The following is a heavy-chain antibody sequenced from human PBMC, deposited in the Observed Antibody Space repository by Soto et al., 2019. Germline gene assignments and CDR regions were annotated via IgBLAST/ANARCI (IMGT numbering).Heavy chain of an antibody. CDR3: ARVGSTATPYYYYYYMDV. CDR2: MNPNSGNT. V-gene: IGHV1-8*01. D-gene: IGHD4-17*01. CDR1: GYTFTSYD. Sequence: ASVKVSCKASGYTFTSYDINWVRRATGQGLGWMGWMNPNSGNTGYAQKFQGRVTMTRNTSISTAYMELSSLRSEDTAVYYCARVGSTATPYYYYYYMDVWGKGTTVTVSS. J-gene: IGHJ6*03.